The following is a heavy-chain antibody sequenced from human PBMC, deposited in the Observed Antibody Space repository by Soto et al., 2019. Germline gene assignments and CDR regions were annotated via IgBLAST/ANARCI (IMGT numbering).Heavy chain of an antibody. Sequence: SVKVSCKSLGNTVTYRYLHWQRQPPGQELEWMGLITPFSGDVHYAQKLQERVAITRDRSINTAYMQLSILRSEDTAMYFCAGGRAGSGPLTCELPAPWGQGTLVTVSS. D-gene: IGHD1-26*01. CDR2: ITPFSGDV. CDR1: GNTVTYRY. CDR3: AGGRAGSGPLTCELPAP. V-gene: IGHV1-45*02. J-gene: IGHJ5*02.